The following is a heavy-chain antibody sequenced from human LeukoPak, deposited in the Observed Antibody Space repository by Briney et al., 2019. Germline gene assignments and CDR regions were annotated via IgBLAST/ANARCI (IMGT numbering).Heavy chain of an antibody. CDR3: ARSGSHNYYYYGMDV. D-gene: IGHD1-26*01. J-gene: IGHJ6*02. V-gene: IGHV1-18*01. CDR2: ISAYNGNT. CDR1: GHTFSNYG. Sequence: ASVKVSCKASGHTFSNYGISWLRQAPGQGLEWMGWISAYNGNTKYAQKFQSRVTMTTDTSTNTVNMELRSLRSDDTAVFYCARSGSHNYYYYGMDVWGQGTTVIVSS.